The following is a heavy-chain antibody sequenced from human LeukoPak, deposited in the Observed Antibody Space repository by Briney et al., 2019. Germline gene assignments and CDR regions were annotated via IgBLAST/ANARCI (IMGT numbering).Heavy chain of an antibody. Sequence: GGSLRLSCAASGFTVRSNYMSWVRQAPGMGLEWVSVIFSGGTTYYADSVTGRFTISRDNSKNTLYLQVNSLRAEDTPVYYCGYFDPPTGYWGQGTLVTVSS. D-gene: IGHD3-9*01. CDR3: GYFDPPTGY. V-gene: IGHV3-66*01. CDR1: GFTVRSNY. J-gene: IGHJ1*01. CDR2: IFSGGTT.